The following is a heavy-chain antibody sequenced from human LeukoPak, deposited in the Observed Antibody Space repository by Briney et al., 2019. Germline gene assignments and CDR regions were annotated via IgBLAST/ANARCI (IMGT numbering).Heavy chain of an antibody. V-gene: IGHV3-30*02. CDR2: IRYDGSNK. J-gene: IGHJ6*03. CDR3: AKDGPHHGSTWFRLDYYYYMDV. Sequence: GGCLRLSCVASGFTFSSYGMHWVRQAPGKGLEWVSFIRYDGSNKDYADSVKGRFTISRDNSKNTLYLQMNSLRAEDTAVYYCAKDGPHHGSTWFRLDYYYYMDVWGKGTTVTISS. D-gene: IGHD6-13*01. CDR1: GFTFSSYG.